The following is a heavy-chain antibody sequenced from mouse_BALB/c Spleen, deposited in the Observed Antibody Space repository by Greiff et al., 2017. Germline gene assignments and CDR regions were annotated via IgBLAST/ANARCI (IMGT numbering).Heavy chain of an antibody. D-gene: IGHD2-4*01. CDR2: ISYSGST. CDR1: GYSITSDYA. J-gene: IGHJ3*01. CDR3: ARRGDYDVAWFAY. V-gene: IGHV3-2*02. Sequence: VQLQQSGPGLVKPSQSLSLTCTVTGYSITSDYAWNWIRQFPGNKLEWMGYISYSGSTSYNPSLKSRISITRDTSKNQFFLQLNSVTTEDTATYYCARRGDYDVAWFAYWGQGTLVTVSA.